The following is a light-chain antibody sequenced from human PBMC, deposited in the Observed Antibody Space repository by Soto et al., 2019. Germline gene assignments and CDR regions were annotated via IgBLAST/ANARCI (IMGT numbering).Light chain of an antibody. V-gene: IGKV1-5*03. Sequence: DIQMTQSPSTLSASVGDRVTITCRASQSISSWLAWYQQKPGKAPKLLIYKASSLQSGVPASFSGWGSGTEFTLTISSLQPDDFATYHCQQYNSYSTFGQGTKVDIK. J-gene: IGKJ1*01. CDR1: QSISSW. CDR3: QQYNSYST. CDR2: KAS.